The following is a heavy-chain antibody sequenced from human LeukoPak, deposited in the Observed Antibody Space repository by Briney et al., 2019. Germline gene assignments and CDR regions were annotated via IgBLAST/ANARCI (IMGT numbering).Heavy chain of an antibody. J-gene: IGHJ3*02. D-gene: IGHD2-15*01. CDR3: ARQFPGLYTPRAFDI. Sequence: SETLSLTCTVSGGSISSSSYYWGWIRQPPGKGLEWIGSIYYSGSTYYNPSLKSRVTISVDTSKNQFSLKLSSVTAADTAVYYCARQFPGLYTPRAFDIWGQGTMVTVSS. CDR1: GGSISSSSYY. V-gene: IGHV4-39*01. CDR2: IYYSGST.